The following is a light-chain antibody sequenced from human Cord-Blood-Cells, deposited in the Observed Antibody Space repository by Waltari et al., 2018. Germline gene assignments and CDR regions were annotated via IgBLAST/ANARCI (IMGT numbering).Light chain of an antibody. V-gene: IGLV2-14*03. CDR2: DVS. J-gene: IGLJ3*02. Sequence: QSALTQPASVSGSPGQPITISCTGTSSDVVGSNYVSWYQQHPGKAHKLMIYDVSNRTSGVSNRFSGSKSGKTDSRAISGLQAEDEADYYCSSYTSSSTWVVGGGTKLTVL. CDR3: SSYTSSSTWV. CDR1: SSDVVGSNY.